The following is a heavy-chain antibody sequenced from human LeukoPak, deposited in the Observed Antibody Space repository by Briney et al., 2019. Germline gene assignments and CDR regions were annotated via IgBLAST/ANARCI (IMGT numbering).Heavy chain of an antibody. CDR2: INNSGGST. J-gene: IGHJ4*02. CDR1: GFTFSTYA. D-gene: IGHD1-26*01. CDR3: AKGGRGSYRFDYFDF. V-gene: IGHV3-23*01. Sequence: GGSLRLSCAASGFTFSTYAMSWVRQAPGKGLEWVSTINNSGGSTYYADSVKGRFTISRDTSKNTLFLQMNSLRAEDTALYYCAKGGRGSYRFDYFDFWGQGTLVTVSS.